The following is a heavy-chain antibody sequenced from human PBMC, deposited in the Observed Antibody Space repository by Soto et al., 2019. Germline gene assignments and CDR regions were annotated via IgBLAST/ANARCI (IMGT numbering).Heavy chain of an antibody. CDR3: TIVGGYYGDYPNFDY. J-gene: IGHJ4*02. D-gene: IGHD4-17*01. Sequence: PSETLSLTCTVSGGTISNYYWSWIRQPPGKGLEWMGYMYYSGSTKYNPSLKSRVTISVGTAKNQFFLKLNSVTAADTAVYYCTIVGGYYGDYPNFDYWGQGTLVTVSS. CDR2: MYYSGST. CDR1: GGTISNYY. V-gene: IGHV4-59*01.